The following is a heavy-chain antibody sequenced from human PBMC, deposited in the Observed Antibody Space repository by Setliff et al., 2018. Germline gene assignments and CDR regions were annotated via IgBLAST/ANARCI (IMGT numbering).Heavy chain of an antibody. V-gene: IGHV4-39*01. CDR3: ARQVVGARIDYYYMDV. CDR1: GGSISSSSYY. J-gene: IGHJ6*03. CDR2: IYYSGST. D-gene: IGHD1-26*01. Sequence: SETLSLTCTVSGGSISSSSYYWGWIRQPPGKGLEWIGSIYYSGSTYYNPSLKSRVTISVDTSENQFSLKLSSVTAADTAVYYCARQVVGARIDYYYMDVWGKGTTVTVSS.